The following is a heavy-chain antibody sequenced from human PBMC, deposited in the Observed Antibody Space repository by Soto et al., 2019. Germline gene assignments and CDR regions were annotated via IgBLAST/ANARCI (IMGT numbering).Heavy chain of an antibody. CDR3: VKDALTTVAYYFDY. CDR2: ISRDSRSS. J-gene: IGHJ4*02. Sequence: PGGPLRLSCEASGFRFDDYGLHWVRQPPGKGLEWIASISRDSRSSSYGASMKGRFTISRDNAKNSLYLQLNSLRAYDTAFYYCVKDALTTVAYYFDYWGQGALVTVSS. V-gene: IGHV3-9*01. CDR1: GFRFDDYG. D-gene: IGHD4-17*01.